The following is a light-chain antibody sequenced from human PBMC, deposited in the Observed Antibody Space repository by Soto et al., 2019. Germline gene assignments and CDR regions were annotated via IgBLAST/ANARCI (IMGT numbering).Light chain of an antibody. CDR2: AVS. CDR3: ISYTDRQSYL. Sequence: QSALTQPASVSGSPRQSITISCKGTSSDIGSHDHVAWYQQFPGKSPKLIIYAVSDRPSGVSDRFSGSKSGISASLTISGLQTEDEADYYCISYTDRQSYLFGTGTKVT. CDR1: SSDIGSHDH. J-gene: IGLJ1*01. V-gene: IGLV2-14*03.